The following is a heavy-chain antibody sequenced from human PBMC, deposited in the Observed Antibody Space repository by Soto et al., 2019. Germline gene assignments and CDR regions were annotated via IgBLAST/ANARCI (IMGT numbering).Heavy chain of an antibody. CDR1: GFTFINYA. CDR3: VRDLYRSATMPCLDH. D-gene: IGHD1-1*01. CDR2: ISDTGGDS. Sequence: GGSLRLSCEASGFTFINYAMSWVRQSPGKGLEWVSSISDTGGDSYYADSMDGWFTVSRDNSKNTLYLQINSLRAEDTAIYYCVRDLYRSATMPCLDHWGQGALVTVSS. J-gene: IGHJ4*02. V-gene: IGHV3-23*01.